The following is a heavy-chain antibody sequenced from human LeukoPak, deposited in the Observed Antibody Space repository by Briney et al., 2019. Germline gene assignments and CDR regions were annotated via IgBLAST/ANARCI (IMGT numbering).Heavy chain of an antibody. CDR3: AGGIGYATSPADH. CDR2: IYYSGST. Sequence: SETLSLTCTVSGGSISSYYWSWIRQPPGKGLEWIGYIYYSGSTSYNPSLKSRVTISVDTSKKQFSLSLNSVTAADTAVYFCAGGIGYATSPADHLGQGTLVIVSS. CDR1: GGSISSYY. J-gene: IGHJ5*02. D-gene: IGHD6-13*01. V-gene: IGHV4-59*01.